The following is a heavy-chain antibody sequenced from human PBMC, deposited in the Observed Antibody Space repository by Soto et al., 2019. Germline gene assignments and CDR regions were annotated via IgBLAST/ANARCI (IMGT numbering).Heavy chain of an antibody. CDR3: ARDPAARTDGPYNWFDP. D-gene: IGHD6-6*01. CDR1: GGTFSSYA. CDR2: IIPIFGTA. Sequence: QVQLVQSGAEVKKPGSSVKVSCKASGGTFSSYAISWVRQAPGQGLEWMGGIIPIFGTANYAQKFQGRVTITADESTSTAYMELSSLRSEDKAVYYCARDPAARTDGPYNWFDPWGQGTLVTVSS. V-gene: IGHV1-69*01. J-gene: IGHJ5*02.